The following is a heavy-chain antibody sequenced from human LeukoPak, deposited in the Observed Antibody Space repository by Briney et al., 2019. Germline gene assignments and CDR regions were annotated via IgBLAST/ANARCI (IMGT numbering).Heavy chain of an antibody. CDR1: GFTFSNFA. CDR3: AKLSGWTGWFFDY. D-gene: IGHD6-19*01. J-gene: IGHJ4*02. CDR2: ISKSGDNS. Sequence: SGGSLRLSCAASGFTFSNFAISWVRQAPGKGLEWVSAISKSGDNSYYADSVKGRFTISRDNSKNTIYLQMNSLRVEGTAVYYCAKLSGWTGWFFDYWGQGTVVTVSS. V-gene: IGHV3-23*01.